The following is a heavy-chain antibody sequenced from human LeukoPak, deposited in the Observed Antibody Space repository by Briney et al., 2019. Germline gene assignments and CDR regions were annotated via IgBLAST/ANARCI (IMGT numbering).Heavy chain of an antibody. J-gene: IGHJ4*02. CDR3: ARGRYCSGGSCYSADPLDY. CDR1: GGSISRGGYS. V-gene: IGHV4-30-2*01. D-gene: IGHD2-15*01. CDR2: IYHSGST. Sequence: PSQTLSLTCAVSGGSISRGGYSWSSIRQPPGKGLEWIGYIYHSGSTYYNPSLKSRVTISVDRSKNQFSLKLSSVTAADTAVYYCARGRYCSGGSCYSADPLDYWGQGTLVTVSS.